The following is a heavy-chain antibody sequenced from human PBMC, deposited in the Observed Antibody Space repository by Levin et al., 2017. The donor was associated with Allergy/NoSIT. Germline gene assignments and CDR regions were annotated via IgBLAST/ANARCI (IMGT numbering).Heavy chain of an antibody. D-gene: IGHD2-15*01. J-gene: IGHJ4*02. CDR1: GFNFATYW. CDR2: IKKDGSEK. V-gene: IGHV3-7*04. CDR3: ARIYCSGGSCYYDY. Sequence: GGSLRLSCAASGFNFATYWMSWVRQAPGKGLEWVANIKKDGSEKYYVESVKGRFTISRDNAKDSLYLQMNSMRAEATAVYYCARIYCSGGSCYYDYWGQGTLVTVSS.